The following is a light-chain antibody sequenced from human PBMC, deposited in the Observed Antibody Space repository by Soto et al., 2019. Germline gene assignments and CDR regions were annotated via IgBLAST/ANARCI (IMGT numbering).Light chain of an antibody. CDR2: EAS. J-gene: IGKJ1*01. CDR3: PHYNSYGT. Sequence: DIQMNQSPSCVSASVGDRVTVTCRASQGITSRLAWYQQKPGEGPKLLIYEASSLQSGVPSRFSGSGSGTEFTLTISSLQPDDFATYYCPHYNSYGTFGQGTKVEIK. V-gene: IGKV1D-16*01. CDR1: QGITSR.